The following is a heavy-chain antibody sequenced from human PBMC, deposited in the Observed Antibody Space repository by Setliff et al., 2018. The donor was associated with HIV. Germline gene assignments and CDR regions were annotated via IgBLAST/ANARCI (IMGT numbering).Heavy chain of an antibody. J-gene: IGHJ4*01. D-gene: IGHD2-15*01. Sequence: LRLSCAASGFTFNTYAMSWVRQAPGKGLEWVSVISGSGASTFYADSVKGRFTISRDNSRSTLYLQMNGLRVEDTAVYYCAKDGISGGAYPPYYFDYWGHGTLVTVSS. CDR1: GFTFNTYA. V-gene: IGHV3-23*01. CDR3: AKDGISGGAYPPYYFDY. CDR2: ISGSGAST.